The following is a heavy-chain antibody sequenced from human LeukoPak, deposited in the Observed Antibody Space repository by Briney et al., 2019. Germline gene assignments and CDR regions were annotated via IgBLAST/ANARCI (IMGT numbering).Heavy chain of an antibody. CDR3: ATRGDILTGYPYYFDN. Sequence: GRSLRPSCAASGFTFSSYGMHWVRQAPGKGLEWVAVISYDGSNKYYADSVKGRFTISRDNSKNTLYLQMNSLRAEDTAVYYCATRGDILTGYPYYFDNWGQGTLVTVSS. CDR1: GFTFSSYG. CDR2: ISYDGSNK. D-gene: IGHD3-9*01. V-gene: IGHV3-30*03. J-gene: IGHJ4*02.